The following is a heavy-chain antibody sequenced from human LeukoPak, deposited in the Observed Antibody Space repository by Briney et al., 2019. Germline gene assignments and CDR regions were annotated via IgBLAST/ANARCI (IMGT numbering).Heavy chain of an antibody. D-gene: IGHD3-10*01. V-gene: IGHV4-61*02. Sequence: SETLSLTCTVSGGSISSGGHYWSWIRQPAGKGLEYLGRIYSTGSTNYNPSLRSRVTISVDTSKNQFSLKLSSVTAADTAVYYCARLYGSGSYYNYWGQGTLVTVSS. CDR2: IYSTGST. J-gene: IGHJ4*02. CDR3: ARLYGSGSYYNY. CDR1: GGSISSGGHY.